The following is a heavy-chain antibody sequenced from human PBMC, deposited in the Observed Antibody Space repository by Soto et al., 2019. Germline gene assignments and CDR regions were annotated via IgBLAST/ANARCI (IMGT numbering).Heavy chain of an antibody. D-gene: IGHD2-15*01. CDR1: GFTFSSYA. Sequence: GSLRLSCSASGFTFSSYAMHWVRQAPGKGLEYVSAISSNGGSTYYADSVKGRFTISRDNSKNTLYLQMSSLRAEDTAVYYCVKERIRFLYYFDYWGQGTLVTVSS. CDR3: VKERIRFLYYFDY. J-gene: IGHJ4*02. V-gene: IGHV3-64D*06. CDR2: ISSNGGST.